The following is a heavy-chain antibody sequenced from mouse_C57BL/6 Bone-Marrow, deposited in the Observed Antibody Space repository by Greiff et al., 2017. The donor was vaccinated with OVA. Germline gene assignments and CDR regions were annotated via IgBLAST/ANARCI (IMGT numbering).Heavy chain of an antibody. J-gene: IGHJ4*01. CDR2: IRSKSNNYAT. CDR3: VRHHYYGSSYPYAMDY. V-gene: IGHV10-1*01. Sequence: EVQGVESGGGLVQPKGSLKLSCAASGFSFNTYAMNWVRQAPGKGLEWVARIRSKSNNYATYYADSVKDRFTISRDDSESMLYLQMNNLKTEDTAMYYCVRHHYYGSSYPYAMDYWGQGTSVTVSS. CDR1: GFSFNTYA. D-gene: IGHD1-1*01.